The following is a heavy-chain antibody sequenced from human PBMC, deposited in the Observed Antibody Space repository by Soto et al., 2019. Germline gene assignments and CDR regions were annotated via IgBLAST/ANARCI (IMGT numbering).Heavy chain of an antibody. CDR1: GGTFSSYT. Sequence: QVQLVQSGAEVKKPGSSVKVSCKASGGTFSSYTISWVRQAPGQGLEWMGRIIPILGIANYAQKFQGRVTITADKSPGTASRELRGLRSEDTAVNYCARDLCFGGHYYYGRDFWGKGPRSPSPQ. D-gene: IGHD3-10*01. J-gene: IGHJ6*04. V-gene: IGHV1-69*02. CDR3: ARDLCFGGHYYYGRDF. CDR2: IIPILGIA.